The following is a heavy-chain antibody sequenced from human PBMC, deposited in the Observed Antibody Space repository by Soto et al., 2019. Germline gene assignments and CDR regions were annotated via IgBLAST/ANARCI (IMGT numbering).Heavy chain of an antibody. J-gene: IGHJ4*02. CDR2: ISGSGGST. V-gene: IGHV3-23*01. Sequence: EVQLLESGGGLVQPGGSLRLSCAASGFTFSSYAMSWVRQAPGKGLEWVSAISGSGGSTYYADSVKGPFTISRDNSKNTLYLQMNSLRAEDTAVYYCAKERIPNCTKGVCQRIGFDYWGQGTLVTVSS. CDR1: GFTFSSYA. D-gene: IGHD2-8*01. CDR3: AKERIPNCTKGVCQRIGFDY.